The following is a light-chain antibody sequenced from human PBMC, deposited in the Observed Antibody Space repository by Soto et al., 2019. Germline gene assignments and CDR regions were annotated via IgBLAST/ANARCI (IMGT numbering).Light chain of an antibody. Sequence: IQMTQSPSSVSASVGDRVILTCRASQRISSWLAWYHQRPGKAPKLLIYATSTLETGVPSRFRGSGSGRDFTLTISSLQPEDLGTYFCQQANSVPWTVGQGTKVDIK. J-gene: IGKJ1*01. CDR3: QQANSVPWT. CDR2: ATS. V-gene: IGKV1-12*01. CDR1: QRISSW.